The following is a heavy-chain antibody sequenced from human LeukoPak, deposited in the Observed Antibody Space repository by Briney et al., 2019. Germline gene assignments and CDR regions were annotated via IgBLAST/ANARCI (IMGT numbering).Heavy chain of an antibody. D-gene: IGHD3-22*01. CDR3: AKAKDYYDSSGFDY. V-gene: IGHV3-23*01. CDR2: ISGSGGST. J-gene: IGHJ4*02. CDR1: GFTFSSYA. Sequence: GGSLRLSCAASGFTFSSYAMSWVHQAPGKGLEWVSAISGSGGSTYYADSVKGRFTISRDNSKNTLYLQMNSLRAEDTAVYYCAKAKDYYDSSGFDYWGQGTLVTVSS.